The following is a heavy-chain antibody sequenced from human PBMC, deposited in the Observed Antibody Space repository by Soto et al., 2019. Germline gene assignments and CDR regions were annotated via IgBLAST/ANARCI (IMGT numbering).Heavy chain of an antibody. CDR2: INPGSGGT. CDR1: GYTLAAYF. CDR3: ARGGAVAPYNYYYGMDV. Sequence: QVQLVQSGAEAKKPGASVKVSCKASGYTLAAYFMHWVRQAPGHGLEWMGWINPGSGGTKYAQKFQGRVTMTRDTSIRTVYMELTSVGSDDTAVYYCARGGAVAPYNYYYGMDVWGQGTTVTVSS. V-gene: IGHV1-2*02. D-gene: IGHD6-19*01. J-gene: IGHJ6*02.